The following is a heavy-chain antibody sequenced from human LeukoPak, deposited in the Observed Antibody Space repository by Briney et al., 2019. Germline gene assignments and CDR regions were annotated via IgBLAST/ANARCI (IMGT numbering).Heavy chain of an antibody. CDR3: ARHRSGIAAASYGMDV. CDR1: GGSISSYY. D-gene: IGHD6-13*01. V-gene: IGHV4-59*08. Sequence: SETLSLTCTVSGGSISSYYWSWIRQPPGKGLEWIGYIYYSGSTNYNPSLKSRVTISVDTSKNQFSLKLSSVTAADTAVYYCARHRSGIAAASYGMDVWGQGTTVTVSS. CDR2: IYYSGST. J-gene: IGHJ6*02.